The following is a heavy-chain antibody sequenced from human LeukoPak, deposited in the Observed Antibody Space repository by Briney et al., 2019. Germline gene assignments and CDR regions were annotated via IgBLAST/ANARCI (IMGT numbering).Heavy chain of an antibody. CDR1: GFTFSDYY. D-gene: IGHD1-26*01. V-gene: IGHV3-11*06. J-gene: IGHJ4*02. Sequence: GGSPRLSCAAPGFTFSDYYMSWIRQAPGKGLEWVPYISSSSSYTNYADSVKGRFTISRDNAKNSLYLQMNSLRAEDTAVYYCARDHSGSYKYYFDYWGQGTLVTVSS. CDR3: ARDHSGSYKYYFDY. CDR2: ISSSSSYT.